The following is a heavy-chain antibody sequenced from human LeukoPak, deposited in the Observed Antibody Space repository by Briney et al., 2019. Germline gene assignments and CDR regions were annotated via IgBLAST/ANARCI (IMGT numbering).Heavy chain of an antibody. V-gene: IGHV3-30*18. D-gene: IGHD6-19*01. CDR3: AKVALTGYSSGWLDY. CDR2: ISYYGSNK. J-gene: IGHJ5*01. CDR1: GFTFSSYG. Sequence: GRSLRLSCAASGFTFSSYGMHWVRQAPGKGQEWVAVISYYGSNKSYADPVKGRFTISRDNSKNTLYLQMHSLRAEDTAVYYCAKVALTGYSSGWLDYWGQGTLGTVSS.